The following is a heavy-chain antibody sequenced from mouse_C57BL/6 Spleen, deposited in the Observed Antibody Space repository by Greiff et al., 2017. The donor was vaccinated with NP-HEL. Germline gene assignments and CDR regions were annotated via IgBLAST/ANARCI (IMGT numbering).Heavy chain of an antibody. Sequence: VQLQQSGPELVKPGASVKIPCKASGYTFTDYNMDWVKQSHGKSLEWIGDINPNNGGPIYNQKFKGKATLTVDKSSSTAYMELRSLTSEDTAVYYCARWGYGSSPWFAYWGQGTLVTVSA. D-gene: IGHD1-1*01. J-gene: IGHJ3*01. CDR2: INPNNGGP. V-gene: IGHV1-18*01. CDR3: ARWGYGSSPWFAY. CDR1: GYTFTDYN.